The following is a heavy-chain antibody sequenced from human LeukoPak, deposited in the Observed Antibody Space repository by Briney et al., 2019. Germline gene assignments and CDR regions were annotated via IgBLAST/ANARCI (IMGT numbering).Heavy chain of an antibody. Sequence: GGSLRRSCAASGFTFSTYSMNWVRQAPGKGLEWVSYISSGSSTINYADSVKGRFTISRDNSKNTLYLQMNSLRAEDTAVYYCAKDKDSGYSYGSSYYYYYGMDVWGQGTTVTVSS. CDR2: ISSGSSTI. D-gene: IGHD5-18*01. CDR1: GFTFSTYS. CDR3: AKDKDSGYSYGSSYYYYYGMDV. J-gene: IGHJ6*02. V-gene: IGHV3-48*01.